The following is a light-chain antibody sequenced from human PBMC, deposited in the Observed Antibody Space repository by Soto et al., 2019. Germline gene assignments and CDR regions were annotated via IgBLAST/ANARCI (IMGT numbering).Light chain of an antibody. CDR3: AAWDDSLNGYWV. J-gene: IGLJ3*02. Sequence: QSVLTQPPSASGTPGQRVTISCSGSSSNIGSNTVNWYQQFPGTAPKLLIYRNNQRPSGVPDRFSGSKSGTSASLAISGLQSEDEADYYCAAWDDSLNGYWVFGGGTKLTVL. CDR1: SSNIGSNT. CDR2: RNN. V-gene: IGLV1-44*01.